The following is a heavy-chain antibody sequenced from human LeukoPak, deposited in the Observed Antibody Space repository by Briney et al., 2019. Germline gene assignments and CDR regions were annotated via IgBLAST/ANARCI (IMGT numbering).Heavy chain of an antibody. CDR1: GGSVSSRNYY. J-gene: IGHJ5*02. D-gene: IGHD3-10*01. CDR2: IYYNGST. Sequence: SETLSLTCTVSGGSVSSRNYYWGWIRQPPGKGLEWIGSIYYNGSTYYNPSLKSRVTISVDTSKNQFSLKLSSVTAADTAVYYCARDSYGSRAGNWFDPWGQGTLVTVSS. CDR3: ARDSYGSRAGNWFDP. V-gene: IGHV4-39*07.